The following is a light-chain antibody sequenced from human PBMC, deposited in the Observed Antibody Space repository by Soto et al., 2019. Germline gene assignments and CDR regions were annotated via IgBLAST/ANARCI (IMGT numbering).Light chain of an antibody. CDR1: QSVSSN. CDR3: QQRSNWLRT. V-gene: IGKV3-11*01. J-gene: IGKJ4*01. Sequence: EIVLTQSPATLSWSPGEGATLSCRAIQSVSSNVAGYQQKPVQAPRLLIYGASPVASGIPARFSGSGSGPDFTLTISSLQPEDFARYYCQQRSNWLRTFGGGATV. CDR2: GAS.